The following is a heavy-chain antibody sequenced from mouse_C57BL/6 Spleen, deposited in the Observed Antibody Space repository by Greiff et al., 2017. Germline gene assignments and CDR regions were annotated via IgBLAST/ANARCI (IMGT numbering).Heavy chain of an antibody. CDR2: INYDGSST. V-gene: IGHV5-16*01. CDR3: ARDSFYYYGSSYDWYFDV. CDR1: GFPFSDYY. D-gene: IGHD1-1*01. J-gene: IGHJ1*03. Sequence: EVNVVESEGGLVQPGSSMKLSCTASGFPFSDYYMAWVRQVPEKGLEWVANINYDGSSTYYLDSLKSRFIISRDNAKNILYLQMSSLKSEDTATYYCARDSFYYYGSSYDWYFDVWGTGTTVTVSS.